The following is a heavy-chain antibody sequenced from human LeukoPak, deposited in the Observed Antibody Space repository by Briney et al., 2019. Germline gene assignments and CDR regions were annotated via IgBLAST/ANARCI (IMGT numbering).Heavy chain of an antibody. CDR3: ARSGVVVPAAMNYYYGMDV. CDR1: GYTFTSYD. V-gene: IGHV1-8*01. J-gene: IGHJ6*02. Sequence: ASVKVSCKASGYTFTSYDINWVRQATGQGLEWMGWMKPNSGNTGYAQKFQGRVTMTRNTSISTAYMELSSLRSEDTAVYYCARSGVVVPAAMNYYYGMDVWGQGTTVTVSS. CDR2: MKPNSGNT. D-gene: IGHD2-2*01.